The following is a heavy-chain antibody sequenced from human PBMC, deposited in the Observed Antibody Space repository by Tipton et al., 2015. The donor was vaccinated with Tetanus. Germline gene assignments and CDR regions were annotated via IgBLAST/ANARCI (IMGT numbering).Heavy chain of an antibody. CDR2: INARTHTI. J-gene: IGHJ5*02. D-gene: IGHD2-15*01. CDR1: GFTFDDYA. CDR3: ATSGGGHCGAKCLINFFDP. V-gene: IGHV3-9*01. Sequence: SLRLSCAASGFTFDDYAMHWVRQAPGKGLEWVSGINARTHTIYYADSVKGRFTISRDNAKNSLYLQMTSLRDEDTAVYYCATSGGGHCGAKCLINFFDPWGQGTLVTVSS.